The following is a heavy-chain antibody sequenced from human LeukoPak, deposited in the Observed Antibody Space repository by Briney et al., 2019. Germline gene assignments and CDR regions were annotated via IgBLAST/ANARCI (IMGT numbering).Heavy chain of an antibody. CDR1: GFTFSTCA. CDR3: ARERYFDY. CDR2: ISGGGRST. Sequence: GGSLRLSCAASGFTFSTCAMSWVRQAPGKGLEWVSTISGGGRSTDYADSVKGRFTISRNNSKNTLYLQMNSLRAEDTAVYYCARERYFDYWGQGTQVTVSS. J-gene: IGHJ4*02. V-gene: IGHV3-23*01.